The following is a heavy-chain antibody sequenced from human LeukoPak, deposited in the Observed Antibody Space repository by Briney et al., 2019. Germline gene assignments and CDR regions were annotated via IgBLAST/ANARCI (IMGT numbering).Heavy chain of an antibody. CDR3: ARGGLTAMVYFDY. Sequence: PSETLSLTCTVSGGSISSYYWSWIRQPPGKGLEWIGEINHSGSTNYNPSLKSRVTISVDTSKNQFSLKLSSVTAADTAVFYCARGGLTAMVYFDYWGQGTLVTVSS. J-gene: IGHJ4*02. V-gene: IGHV4-34*01. CDR2: INHSGST. D-gene: IGHD5-18*01. CDR1: GGSISSYY.